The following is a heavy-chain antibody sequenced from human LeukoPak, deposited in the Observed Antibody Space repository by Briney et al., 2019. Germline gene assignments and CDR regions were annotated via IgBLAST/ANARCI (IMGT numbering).Heavy chain of an antibody. D-gene: IGHD6-6*01. Sequence: GGSLRLSCTASGFSSSGHWMHWARQLPGKGLVWVSRISPTGSTTSYADSVKGRFTVSRDNAKNTLYLQVNNLRAEDTAVYYCARGPNSNWSGLDFWGQGTLLTVSS. CDR1: GFSSSGHW. CDR2: ISPTGSTT. V-gene: IGHV3-74*01. J-gene: IGHJ4*02. CDR3: ARGPNSNWSGLDF.